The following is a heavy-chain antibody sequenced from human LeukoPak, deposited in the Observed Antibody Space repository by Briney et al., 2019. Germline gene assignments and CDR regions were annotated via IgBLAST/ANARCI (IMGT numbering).Heavy chain of an antibody. CDR2: VTCEWSST. CDR1: GFTFRNYW. CDR3: VREGVGADFDY. Sequence: PGGSLRLSCAASGFTFRNYWMHWVRQAPGKGLVWVSRVTCEWSSTNYADSVKGRFTISRDIAKNTLYLQMNSLRDEDTAVYYCVREGVGADFDYWGQGTLVTV. V-gene: IGHV3-74*01. D-gene: IGHD1-26*01. J-gene: IGHJ4*02.